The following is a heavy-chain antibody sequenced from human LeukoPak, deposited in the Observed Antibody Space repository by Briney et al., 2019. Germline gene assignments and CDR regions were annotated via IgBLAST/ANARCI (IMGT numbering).Heavy chain of an antibody. CDR3: AKHMRATNTYSFFGLDV. CDR2: INWNGGGT. CDR1: GFTFKDYG. V-gene: IGHV3-9*01. D-gene: IGHD1-26*01. Sequence: GGSLRLSCAATGFTFKDYGMHWARQPPGKGLEWVSSINWNGGGTDYADSVKGRFTISRDNAKNSLYLQLSSLRPEDTALYYCAKHMRATNTYSFFGLDVWGQGTTATVSS. J-gene: IGHJ6*02.